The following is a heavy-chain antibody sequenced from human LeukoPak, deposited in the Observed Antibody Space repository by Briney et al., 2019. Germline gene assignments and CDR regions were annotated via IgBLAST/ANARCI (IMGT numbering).Heavy chain of an antibody. CDR2: MNPSSGNT. J-gene: IGHJ6*03. V-gene: IGHV1-8*01. D-gene: IGHD4-17*01. CDR1: GYTFTSYD. Sequence: ASVKVSCKASGYTFTSYDINWVRQATGQGLEWMGWMNPSSGNTGYAQKFQGRVTMTRNTSISTAYMELSSLRSEDTAVYYCARGPDYGDFSFYYYMDVWGKGTTVTVSS. CDR3: ARGPDYGDFSFYYYMDV.